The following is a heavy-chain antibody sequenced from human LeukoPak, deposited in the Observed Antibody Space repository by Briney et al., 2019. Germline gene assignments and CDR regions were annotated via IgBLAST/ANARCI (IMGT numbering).Heavy chain of an antibody. CDR2: IYYSGST. CDR1: GGSISSGDYY. J-gene: IGHJ4*02. V-gene: IGHV4-30-4*01. CDR3: ARGLFGVVTFDY. Sequence: SETLSLTCTVSGGSISSGDYYWSWIRQPPGKGLEWIGYIYYSGSTYYNPSLKSRVTILVDTSKNQSSLKLSSVTAADTAVYYCARGLFGVVTFDYWGQGTLVTVSS. D-gene: IGHD3-3*01.